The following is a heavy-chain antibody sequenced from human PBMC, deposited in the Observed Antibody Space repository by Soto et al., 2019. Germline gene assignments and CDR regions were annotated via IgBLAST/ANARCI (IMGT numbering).Heavy chain of an antibody. Sequence: QVQLVQSGAEVKKPGSSVKVSCKASGGTFSSYAISWVRQAPGQGLEWMGGIIPIFGTANYAQKFQGRVTITADESTSTAYMELSSLRSDDTAVYYCASSCPTVTTPCWYFDLWGRGTLVTVSS. CDR1: GGTFSSYA. D-gene: IGHD4-4*01. CDR3: ASSCPTVTTPCWYFDL. J-gene: IGHJ2*01. V-gene: IGHV1-69*01. CDR2: IIPIFGTA.